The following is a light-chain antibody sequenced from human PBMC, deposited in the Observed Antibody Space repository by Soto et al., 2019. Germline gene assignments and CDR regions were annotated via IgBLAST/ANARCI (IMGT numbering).Light chain of an antibody. CDR1: QSLSSN. V-gene: IGKV3D-15*01. CDR2: DTS. Sequence: EIVLTQSPATLYVSPGERATLSCRASQSLSSNVAWYQQRPRQAPRLLIYDTSSRASDVPARFSGRGSGTEFTLTSASLQSEDFAMYYCQQYNHGPRMLSFGGGTKVELK. J-gene: IGKJ4*01. CDR3: QQYNHGPRMLS.